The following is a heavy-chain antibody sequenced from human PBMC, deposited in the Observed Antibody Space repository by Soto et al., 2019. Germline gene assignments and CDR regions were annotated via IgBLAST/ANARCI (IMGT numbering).Heavy chain of an antibody. CDR3: ARGQSSLTRFDY. CDR2: ISYNGKNE. CDR1: GFTFRNHG. V-gene: IGHV3-30*03. D-gene: IGHD2-2*01. J-gene: IGHJ4*02. Sequence: GASWRLSCVASGFTFRNHGMHWVRQAPGKGLEWLAVISYNGKNEHYAYSLKGRFTISRDNSKNTLYLQMNSLRVEDTAVYYCARGQSSLTRFDYWGQGTLVTVSS.